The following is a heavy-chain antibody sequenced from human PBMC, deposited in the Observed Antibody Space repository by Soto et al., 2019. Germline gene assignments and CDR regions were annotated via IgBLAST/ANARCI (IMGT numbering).Heavy chain of an antibody. D-gene: IGHD6-6*01. V-gene: IGHV4-59*01. CDR2: IYNSGNT. Sequence: PSETLSLTCPVSGGSISSYYWNWIRQPPGKGLEWIGYIYNSGNTNYNPSLRSRVTISVDTSKNQFSLKLTSVTAADTAVYYCEAPPRYWGQGTLVTVSS. CDR1: GGSISSYY. J-gene: IGHJ4*02. CDR3: EAPPRY.